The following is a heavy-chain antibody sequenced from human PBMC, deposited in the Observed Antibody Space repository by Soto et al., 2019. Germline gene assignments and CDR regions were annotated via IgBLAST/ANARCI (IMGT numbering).Heavy chain of an antibody. CDR1: GFSLSTSGVG. Sequence: SGPTLVNPTQTLTLTCTFSGFSLSTSGVGVGWIRQPPGKALEWLALIYWDDDKRYSPSLKNRLTITKDTSKNQVVPTMTNMDPVDTATYYCAHSQGWELLGRPFDYWGQGALVTVSS. CDR2: IYWDDDK. D-gene: IGHD1-26*01. V-gene: IGHV2-5*02. J-gene: IGHJ4*02. CDR3: AHSQGWELLGRPFDY.